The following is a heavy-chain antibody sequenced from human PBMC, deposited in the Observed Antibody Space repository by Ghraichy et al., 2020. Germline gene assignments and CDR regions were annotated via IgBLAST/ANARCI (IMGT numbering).Heavy chain of an antibody. J-gene: IGHJ4*02. V-gene: IGHV3-48*03. Sequence: LSLTCAVSGFTFSTYEMNWVRQVPGKGLEWVSYISRSGSTIYYADSVKGRFTISRDNAKNSLYLQMNSLRAEDTAVYYCARDGPVSVVPAELDYWGQGTLGTVSS. CDR2: ISRSGSTI. CDR3: ARDGPVSVVPAELDY. D-gene: IGHD2-2*01. CDR1: GFTFSTYE.